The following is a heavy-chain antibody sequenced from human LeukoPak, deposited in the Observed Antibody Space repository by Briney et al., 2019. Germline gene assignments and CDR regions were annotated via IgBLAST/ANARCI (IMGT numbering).Heavy chain of an antibody. V-gene: IGHV4-59*01. Sequence: SETLSLTCTVSGGSISSYYWSWIRQPPGKGLEWIGYIYYSGSTNYNPSLKSRVTISVDTSKNQFSLKLSSVTAADTAVYYCATGTISQYYYYYMDVWGKGTTVTVSS. CDR2: IYYSGST. D-gene: IGHD3-10*01. J-gene: IGHJ6*03. CDR1: GGSISSYY. CDR3: ATGTISQYYYYYMDV.